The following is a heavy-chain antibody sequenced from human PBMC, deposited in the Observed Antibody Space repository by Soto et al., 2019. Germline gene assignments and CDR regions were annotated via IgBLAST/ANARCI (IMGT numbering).Heavy chain of an antibody. Sequence: QLVASGGGLVKPGGSLRLSCAASGFTFSGYTMNWVRLAPGTGLVWVSSISMSSSDIYYADSVKGRFTICTDNAKNSLSLQMISLRAEDTAVYYCLRDTGFYDDAGQNYFYGMDVWGQGTTVTVS. CDR1: GFTFSGYT. D-gene: IGHD3-22*01. V-gene: IGHV3-21*02. CDR2: ISMSSSDI. CDR3: LRDTGFYDDAGQNYFYGMDV. J-gene: IGHJ6*02.